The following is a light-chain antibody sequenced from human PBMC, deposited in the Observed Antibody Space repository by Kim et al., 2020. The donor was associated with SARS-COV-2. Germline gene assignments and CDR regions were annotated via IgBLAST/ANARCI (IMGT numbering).Light chain of an antibody. Sequence: DIQLTHSPPFLSASVGDRVTITCRASQGISTYLAWYQQIPGKAPKLLIYRASTLQRGVPSRFSGSGSGTEFTLTISNPQPEDFAIYYCQQLNSYPWTFGQGTKVDIK. CDR1: QGISTY. CDR3: QQLNSYPWT. CDR2: RAS. J-gene: IGKJ1*01. V-gene: IGKV1-9*01.